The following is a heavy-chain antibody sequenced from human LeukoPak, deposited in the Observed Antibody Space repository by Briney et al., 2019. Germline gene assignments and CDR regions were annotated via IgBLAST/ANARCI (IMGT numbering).Heavy chain of an antibody. D-gene: IGHD2-15*01. CDR3: ARDRDCGDGGCYPHFDY. CDR2: IRQDGSDK. CDR1: GLTFSSNW. J-gene: IGHJ4*02. V-gene: IGHV3-7*01. Sequence: GGSLRLSCAASGLTFSSNWMSWVRQAPGKGLEWVANIRQDGSDKYYMDSVKGRFTISRDNAKNSLSLQMNSLRAEDTAVYYCARDRDCGDGGCYPHFDYWGQGVQVTVSS.